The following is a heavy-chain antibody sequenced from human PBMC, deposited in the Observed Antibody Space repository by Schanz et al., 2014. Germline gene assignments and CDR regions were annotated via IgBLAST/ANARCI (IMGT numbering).Heavy chain of an antibody. D-gene: IGHD6-6*01. CDR2: ISSDGTNK. J-gene: IGHJ3*02. Sequence: VQLVESGGGLVQPGGSLRLSCAASGFTFTTNAMSWVRQPPGKGLNWVAVISSDGTNKYYADSVQGRFTLSKDFSKDTLYLQLTSLRPEDTAVYYCARLATSKSRLGDAVDIWGQGTMVTVSS. CDR3: ARLATSKSRLGDAVDI. V-gene: IGHV3-30*03. CDR1: GFTFTTNA.